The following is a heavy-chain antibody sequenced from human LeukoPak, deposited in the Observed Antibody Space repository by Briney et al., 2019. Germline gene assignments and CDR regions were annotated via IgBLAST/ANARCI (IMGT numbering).Heavy chain of an antibody. V-gene: IGHV3-48*03. Sequence: PGGSLRLSCAASGFTFSSYEMNWVRQAPGKGLEWVSYISSSGSTIYYADSVKGRFTISRDNAKNSLYLQMNSLRAEDTAVYYCARRGLAVAGPFDYWGQGTLVTVSS. D-gene: IGHD6-19*01. J-gene: IGHJ4*02. CDR2: ISSSGSTI. CDR3: ARRGLAVAGPFDY. CDR1: GFTFSSYE.